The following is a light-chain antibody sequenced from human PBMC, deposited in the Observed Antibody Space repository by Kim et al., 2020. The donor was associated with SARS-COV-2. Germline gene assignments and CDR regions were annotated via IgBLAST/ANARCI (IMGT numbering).Light chain of an antibody. Sequence: GQSITTSCTGTNNDIGSDNFVSWYQQHPGEAPKVVIYNVNYRPSGVSGRFSGSKSGNTASLTISGLQAEDEADYFCASFTRTSTSVFGTGTKVTVL. CDR2: NVN. CDR1: NNDIGSDNF. CDR3: ASFTRTSTSV. J-gene: IGLJ1*01. V-gene: IGLV2-14*03.